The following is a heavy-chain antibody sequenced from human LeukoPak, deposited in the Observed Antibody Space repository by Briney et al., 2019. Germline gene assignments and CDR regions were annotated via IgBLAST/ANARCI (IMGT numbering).Heavy chain of an antibody. CDR3: ARSSRRSCPNY. CDR2: ISYDGSNK. D-gene: IGHD2-15*01. Sequence: GGSLRLSCAASGFTFSSYAMHWVRQAPGKGLEWVAVISYDGSNKYYADSVKGRFTISRDNSKNTLYLQMNGLRAEDTAVYYCARSSRRSCPNYWGQGTLVTVSS. J-gene: IGHJ4*02. CDR1: GFTFSSYA. V-gene: IGHV3-30-3*01.